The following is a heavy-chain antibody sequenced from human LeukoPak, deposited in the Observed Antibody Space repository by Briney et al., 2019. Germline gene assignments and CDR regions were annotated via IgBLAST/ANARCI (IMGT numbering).Heavy chain of an antibody. CDR3: ARTIRDRDAFDI. CDR2: INPNSGGT. V-gene: IGHV1-2*02. CDR1: GYTFTGYY. J-gene: IGHJ3*02. D-gene: IGHD5-24*01. Sequence: ASVKVSCKASGYTFTGYYMHWVRQAPGQGLEWMGWINPNSGGTNYAQKFQGRVTTTRDTSISTAYMELSRLRSDDTAVYYCARTIRDRDAFDIWGQGTMVTVSS.